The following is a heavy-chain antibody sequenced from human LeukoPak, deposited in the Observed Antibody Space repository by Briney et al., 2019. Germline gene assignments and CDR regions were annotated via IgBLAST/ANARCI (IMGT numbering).Heavy chain of an antibody. J-gene: IGHJ4*02. V-gene: IGHV3-74*01. D-gene: IGHD3-10*01. CDR2: INTDGSST. Sequence: GGSLRLSCAASGFPFSIYCMHWVRQGPGKGLVWVSRINTDGSSTDYADSVKGRFTISRDNAKNTLYVQMNSLRAEDTAVYYCARGGIRFIDYWGQGTLVTVSS. CDR3: ARGGIRFIDY. CDR1: GFPFSIYC.